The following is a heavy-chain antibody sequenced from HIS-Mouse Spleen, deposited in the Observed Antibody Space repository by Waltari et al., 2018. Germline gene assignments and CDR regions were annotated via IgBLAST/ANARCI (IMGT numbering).Heavy chain of an antibody. D-gene: IGHD6-6*01. Sequence: QVQLQQWGAGLLKPSETLSLTCAVYGGSFSGYYWSWIRQPPGKGLEGIGEINHSGSTNDNPSRKSRVTISVDTSKNQFSLKLSSVTAADTAVYYCARGLAARLDYWGQGTLVTVSS. V-gene: IGHV4-34*01. J-gene: IGHJ4*02. CDR2: INHSGST. CDR1: GGSFSGYY. CDR3: ARGLAARLDY.